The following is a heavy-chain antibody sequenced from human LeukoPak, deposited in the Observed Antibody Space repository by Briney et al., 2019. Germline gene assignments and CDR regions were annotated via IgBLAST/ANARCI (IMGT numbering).Heavy chain of an antibody. CDR3: AKDRGSGYCTSTTCYFDY. V-gene: IGHV3-23*01. D-gene: IGHD2/OR15-2a*01. J-gene: IGHJ4*02. CDR1: GFTVSSNY. Sequence: QPGGSLRLSCAASGFTVSSNYMSWVRQAPGEGLEWVSAISGSGGSSYYADSVKGRFTISRDNSKNTLHLQMNSLRAEDTAIYYCAKDRGSGYCTSTTCYFDYWGQGTLVTVSS. CDR2: ISGSGGSS.